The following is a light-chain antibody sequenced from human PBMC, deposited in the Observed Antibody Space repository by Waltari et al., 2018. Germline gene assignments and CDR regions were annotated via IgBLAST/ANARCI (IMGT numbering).Light chain of an antibody. V-gene: IGKV3-11*01. CDR2: DAS. Sequence: EIVLTQSPATLSLSPGDRANLSCSANENAFQYVAWYQQRPGQAPRLLISDASNRATGVPDRFDAFGSGTDFTLTISSLEPEDFAVYYCQQRNDWPLTFGGGTRVEIK. J-gene: IGKJ4*01. CDR3: QQRNDWPLT. CDR1: ENAFQY.